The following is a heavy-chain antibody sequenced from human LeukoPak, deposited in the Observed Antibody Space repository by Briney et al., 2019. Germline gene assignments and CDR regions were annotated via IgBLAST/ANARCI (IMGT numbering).Heavy chain of an antibody. Sequence: GECLQISCKGSGYSFTSYWIGWVRQMPAKGLEWMGIIYPGDSGTTYSPSFQDQVTISADKSINTAYLHWRSLKASHTAMYYCARLSMIDTFDIWGLGTVVTVSS. CDR2: IYPGDSGT. CDR3: ARLSMIDTFDI. CDR1: GYSFTSYW. D-gene: IGHD3-22*01. V-gene: IGHV5-51*01. J-gene: IGHJ3*02.